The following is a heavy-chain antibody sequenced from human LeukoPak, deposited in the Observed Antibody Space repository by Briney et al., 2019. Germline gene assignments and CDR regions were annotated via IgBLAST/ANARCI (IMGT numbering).Heavy chain of an antibody. CDR2: INPSGGST. D-gene: IGHD2-21*02. CDR3: SVVVTAITSYYFDY. V-gene: IGHV1-46*01. CDR1: GYTFTSYY. J-gene: IGHJ4*02. Sequence: ASVKVSCKASGYTFTSYYMHWVRQAPGQGLEWMGIINPSGGSTNYAQKLQGRVTMTTDTSTSTAYMELRSLRSDDTAVYYCSVVVTAITSYYFDYWGQGTLVTVSS.